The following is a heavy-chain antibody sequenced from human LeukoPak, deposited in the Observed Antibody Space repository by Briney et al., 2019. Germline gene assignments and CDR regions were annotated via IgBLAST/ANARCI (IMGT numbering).Heavy chain of an antibody. D-gene: IGHD6-6*01. CDR2: ITGSGGGT. CDR3: AKEVAAGRKGIDY. CDR1: GFTFSSYA. Sequence: GGSLRLSCAASGFTFSSYAMSWVRQAPGKGLEWVSGITGSGGGTYYADSVKGRFTISRDSSSSTLFLQMKSLRAGDTATYYCAKEVAAGRKGIDYWGQGILVTVSS. V-gene: IGHV3-23*01. J-gene: IGHJ4*02.